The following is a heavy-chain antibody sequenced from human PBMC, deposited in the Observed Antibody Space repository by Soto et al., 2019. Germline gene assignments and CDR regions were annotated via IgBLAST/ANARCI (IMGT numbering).Heavy chain of an antibody. CDR1: AFTFSSYW. Sequence: GGSLRLSCAASAFTFSSYWMHWVRQAPGGGLMWVSRINPDASTTSYADSVKGRFTISRDNGKNTLYLQMNSLRVEDTAVYYCARVPTTVTTPGMDVWGQGTTVTVSS. D-gene: IGHD4-4*01. CDR3: ARVPTTVTTPGMDV. CDR2: INPDASTT. V-gene: IGHV3-74*01. J-gene: IGHJ6*02.